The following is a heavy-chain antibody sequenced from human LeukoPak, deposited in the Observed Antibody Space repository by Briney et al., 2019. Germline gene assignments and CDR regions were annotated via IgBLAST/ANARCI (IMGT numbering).Heavy chain of an antibody. CDR2: ISGSGGST. CDR1: GFTFSSYA. J-gene: IGHJ4*02. Sequence: GRSLRLSYAASGFTFSSYAMSWVRQAPGKGLEWVSAISGSGGSTYYADSVKGRFTISRDNSKNTLYLQMNSLRAEDTAVYYCARSSAVETGDFDYWGQGTLVTVSS. D-gene: IGHD3-10*01. V-gene: IGHV3-23*01. CDR3: ARSSAVETGDFDY.